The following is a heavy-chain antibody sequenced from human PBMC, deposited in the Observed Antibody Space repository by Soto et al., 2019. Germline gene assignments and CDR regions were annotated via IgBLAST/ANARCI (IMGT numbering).Heavy chain of an antibody. V-gene: IGHV1-69*04. CDR2: IIPILGIA. J-gene: IGHJ5*02. Sequence: SVKVSCKASGGTFSSYTISWVRQAPGQGLEWMGRIIPILGIANYAQKFQGRVTITADKSTSTAYMELSSLRSEDTAVYYCARDLRRIADNWFDPWGQGTLVTVSS. D-gene: IGHD6-13*01. CDR3: ARDLRRIADNWFDP. CDR1: GGTFSSYT.